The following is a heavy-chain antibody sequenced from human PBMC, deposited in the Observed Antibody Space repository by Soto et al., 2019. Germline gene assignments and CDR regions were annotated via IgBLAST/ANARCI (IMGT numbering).Heavy chain of an antibody. CDR1: GYTFITYV. D-gene: IGHD2-2*01. V-gene: IGHV1-3*01. J-gene: IGHJ4*02. CDR2: VDAVTGDT. Sequence: QVPLVQSGAEVKPPGASVKVACKASGYTFITYVMHWVRQAPGQRPEWVGWVDAVTGDTRYSQKFQGRVTITRDTSASTVYMVLSSLRSEDTAVYYCARDFTSTRDYWGQGTLVTVSS. CDR3: ARDFTSTRDY.